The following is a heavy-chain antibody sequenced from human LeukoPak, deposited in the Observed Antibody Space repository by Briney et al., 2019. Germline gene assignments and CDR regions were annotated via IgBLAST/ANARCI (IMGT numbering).Heavy chain of an antibody. CDR3: ARVGFIWPHYFFDY. Sequence: PSETLSLTCTVSGDSISSSSCYWTWIRQPPGKGLEWIGSIYQSGSTYYNPSLKSRVTISVDTSKNQFSLKLSSVTAADTAVYYCARVGFIWPHYFFDYWGQGTLVTVSS. D-gene: IGHD1-26*01. CDR1: GDSISSSSCY. CDR2: IYQSGST. V-gene: IGHV4-39*01. J-gene: IGHJ4*02.